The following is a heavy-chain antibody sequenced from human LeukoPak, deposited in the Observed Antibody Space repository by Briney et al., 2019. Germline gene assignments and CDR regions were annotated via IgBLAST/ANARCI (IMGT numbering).Heavy chain of an antibody. V-gene: IGHV3-53*05. J-gene: IGHJ4*02. CDR3: ASSLTAMVPFDY. D-gene: IGHD5-18*01. Sequence: PGGSLRLSCAASGFTVSSNYMSWVRQAPGKGLEWVSVIYSGGSTYYADSVKGRFTISRDNSKNTLYLQMNSLRAEDTAVYYCASSLTAMVPFDYWGQGTLVTVSS. CDR1: GFTVSSNY. CDR2: IYSGGST.